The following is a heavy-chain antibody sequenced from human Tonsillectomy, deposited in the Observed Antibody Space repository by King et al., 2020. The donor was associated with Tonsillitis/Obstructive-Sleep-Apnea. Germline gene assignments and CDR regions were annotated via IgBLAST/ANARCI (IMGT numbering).Heavy chain of an antibody. V-gene: IGHV3-11*05. CDR1: GFTFSDYY. Sequence: VQLVESGGGLVKPGGSLRLSCAASGFTFSDYYMSWIRQAPGKGLDWVSYISSSSSYTNYADSVKVRFTISRDNAKNSLHLQLNSLRAEDTAVYYCARPYCSSTSCYTGRYYFDYWRRGTLVTVSS. J-gene: IGHJ4*02. CDR2: ISSSSSYT. D-gene: IGHD2-2*02. CDR3: ARPYCSSTSCYTGRYYFDY.